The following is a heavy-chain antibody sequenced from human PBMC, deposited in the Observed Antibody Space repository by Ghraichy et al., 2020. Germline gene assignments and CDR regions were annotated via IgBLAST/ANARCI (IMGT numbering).Heavy chain of an antibody. V-gene: IGHV1-18*01. J-gene: IGHJ5*02. CDR3: ARDWDYSWFDP. D-gene: IGHD1-7*01. Sequence: ASVKVSCKASGYTFTSYGISWVRQAPGQGLEWMGWISVYNGNANYAQKLQGRVTLTTDTSTSTAYMELRSLRSDDTAVYYCARDWDYSWFDPWGQGTLVTVSS. CDR2: ISVYNGNA. CDR1: GYTFTSYG.